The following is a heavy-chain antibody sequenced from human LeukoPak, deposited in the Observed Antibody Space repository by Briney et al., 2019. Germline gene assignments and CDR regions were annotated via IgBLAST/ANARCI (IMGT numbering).Heavy chain of an antibody. V-gene: IGHV4-4*07. D-gene: IGHD3-22*01. CDR1: GGSISNYY. CDR2: IYSSGNT. CDR3: ARSLNGVVVFN. Sequence: SETLSLTCTVSGGSISNYYWSWIRQPAGKGLEWIGRIYSSGNTNYNPSLQSRVTLSVDTSKNQFSLKLSSVTAADTAVYYCARSLNGVVVFNWGQGTLVTVSS. J-gene: IGHJ4*02.